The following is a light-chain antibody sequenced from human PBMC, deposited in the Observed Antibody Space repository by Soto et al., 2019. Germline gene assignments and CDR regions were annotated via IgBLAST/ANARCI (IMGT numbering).Light chain of an antibody. CDR2: EGS. Sequence: QSVLTQPASVSGSPGQSITISCTGTSSDVGSYNLVSWYQQHPGKAPKLMIYEGSKRPSGVSNRFSGSKSGNTASLTISGLQAEDEADYYCCSYAGSSIFYVVFGGGTKVTVL. V-gene: IGLV2-23*03. J-gene: IGLJ2*01. CDR3: CSYAGSSIFYVV. CDR1: SSDVGSYNL.